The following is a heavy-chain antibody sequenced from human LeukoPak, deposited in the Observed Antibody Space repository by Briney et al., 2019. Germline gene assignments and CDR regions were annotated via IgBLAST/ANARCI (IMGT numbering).Heavy chain of an antibody. CDR1: GYTFTGYY. CDR3: AMAYGSGSYYFDY. CDR2: INPNSGGT. D-gene: IGHD3-10*01. V-gene: IGHV1-2*02. J-gene: IGHJ4*02. Sequence: ASVKVSCKASGYTFTGYYMRWVRQAPGQGLEWMGWINPNSGGTNYAQKFQGRVTMTRDTSISTAYMELSRLRSDDTAVYYCAMAYGSGSYYFDYWGQGTLVTVSS.